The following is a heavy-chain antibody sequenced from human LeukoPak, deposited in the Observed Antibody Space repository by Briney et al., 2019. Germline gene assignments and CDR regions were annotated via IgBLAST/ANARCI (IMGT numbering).Heavy chain of an antibody. CDR1: GFTFGDYA. V-gene: IGHV3-49*04. J-gene: IGHJ6*04. CDR2: IRRKPFGGTP. D-gene: IGHD3-10*01. Sequence: GGSLRLSCTASGFTFGDYALTWVRQAPGKGLEWVGFIRRKPFGGTPEYAASVQGRFTISRDDSKNIAYVQMDSLKREDTAVYYCTRDRGVPRPYYYGMDVWGKGTTVTVSS. CDR3: TRDRGVPRPYYYGMDV.